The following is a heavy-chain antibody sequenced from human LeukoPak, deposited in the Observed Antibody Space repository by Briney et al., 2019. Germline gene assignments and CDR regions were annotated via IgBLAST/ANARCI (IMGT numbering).Heavy chain of an antibody. Sequence: SQTLSLTCIVSGGSISRGSYYWSWIRQPAGKGLEWMGRIYNSGSTNYNPSLKSRVTISTDMSKNQISLKLSSVTAADTAVYYCARDRHTGDATYDYWGQRTLVTVSS. V-gene: IGHV4-61*02. CDR3: ARDRHTGDATYDY. J-gene: IGHJ4*02. D-gene: IGHD7-27*01. CDR2: IYNSGST. CDR1: GGSISRGSYY.